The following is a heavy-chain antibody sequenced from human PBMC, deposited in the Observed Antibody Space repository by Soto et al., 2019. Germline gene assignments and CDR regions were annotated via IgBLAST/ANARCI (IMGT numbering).Heavy chain of an antibody. CDR2: IMPVFATP. V-gene: IGHV1-69*12. J-gene: IGHJ6*02. CDR1: GGTFSTSA. D-gene: IGHD3-3*02. CDR3: ARDKDRQQLGGNYYYILDV. Sequence: QVQLMQSGAEVKKPGSSVKVSCKASGGTFSTSAISWVRQAPGEGLEWVGGIMPVFATPDYAQKFQGRVTISADESTTTGYLELTSPTPDDTAVYYCARDKDRQQLGGNYYYILDVWGQGTAITVSS.